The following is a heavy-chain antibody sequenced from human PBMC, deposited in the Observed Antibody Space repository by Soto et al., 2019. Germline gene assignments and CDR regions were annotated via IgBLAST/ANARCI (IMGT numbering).Heavy chain of an antibody. J-gene: IGHJ4*02. CDR3: ARTLSTIGARPDF. D-gene: IGHD6-6*01. Sequence: QVQLVQSGAEVKKPGASXXXSCKASGYSFTXXXXXXXXXXXXXGLEWMGWVNPNTGVTKYIQKFKGSVIMTRDTSISTAYMVLSGLTSDDTAVYYCARTLSTIGARPDFWGQGTLVTVSS. CDR2: VNPNTGVT. V-gene: IGHV1-2*02. CDR1: GYSFTXXX.